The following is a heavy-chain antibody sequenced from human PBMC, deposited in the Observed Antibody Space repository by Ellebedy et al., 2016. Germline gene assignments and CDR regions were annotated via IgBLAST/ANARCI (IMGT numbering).Heavy chain of an antibody. J-gene: IGHJ4*02. CDR1: GYSFINYD. V-gene: IGHV1-69*13. Sequence: SVKVSCXASGYSFINYDINWVRQAPGQGLEWLGGSNNRNHAQKFQGRVTITADESTSTAYMELSSLRSEDTAVYYCASQKSYYSDYWGQGTLVTVSS. CDR3: ASQKSYYSDY. CDR2: SNNR.